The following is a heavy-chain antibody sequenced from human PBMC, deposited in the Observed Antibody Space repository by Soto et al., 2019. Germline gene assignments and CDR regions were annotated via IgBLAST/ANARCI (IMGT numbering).Heavy chain of an antibody. CDR2: MNPNSGDT. CDR1: GYTFTSFY. D-gene: IGHD4-4*01. J-gene: IGHJ5*02. Sequence: AXVKVSCKASGYTFTSFYITWVLQATVQGLEWMGWMNPNSGDTGYAQRFQGRVTMTRNTSISTAYMELSSLKSEDTAVYYCARAPSNYGRGTNWFDPWGQGTLVTVSS. CDR3: ARAPSNYGRGTNWFDP. V-gene: IGHV1-8*01.